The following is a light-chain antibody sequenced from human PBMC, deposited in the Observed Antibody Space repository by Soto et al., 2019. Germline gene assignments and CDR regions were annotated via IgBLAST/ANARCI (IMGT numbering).Light chain of an antibody. CDR1: QGISSY. CDR2: AAS. J-gene: IGKJ1*01. CDR3: QQLNSYPRT. V-gene: IGKV1-9*01. Sequence: DIPLTQSPSFLSASVGDRVNITCRASQGISSYLAWYHQKPGKAPKLLIYAASILQSGVPSWFIGSGSLTKFTLTISSLQPEDFATYYCQQLNSYPRTFGQGTKVEI.